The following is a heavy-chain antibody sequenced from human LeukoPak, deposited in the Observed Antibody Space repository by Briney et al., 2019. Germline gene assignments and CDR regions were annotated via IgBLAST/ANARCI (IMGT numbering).Heavy chain of an antibody. Sequence: GGPLRLSCAASGFTFSSYAMSWVRQAPGKGLEWVSAISGSGGSTYYADSVKGRFTISRDNSKNTLYLQMNSLRAEDTAVYYCAKVPLWFGEPYGWYFDLWGRGTLVTVSS. D-gene: IGHD3-10*01. J-gene: IGHJ2*01. CDR1: GFTFSSYA. V-gene: IGHV3-23*01. CDR2: ISGSGGST. CDR3: AKVPLWFGEPYGWYFDL.